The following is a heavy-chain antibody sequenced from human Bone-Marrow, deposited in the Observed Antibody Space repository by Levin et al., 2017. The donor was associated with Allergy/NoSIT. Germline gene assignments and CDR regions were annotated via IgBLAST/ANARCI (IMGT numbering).Heavy chain of an antibody. CDR3: AKKCRAIVYYYYSLDV. Sequence: GGSLRLSCAASDFTFSSYNMHWVRQAPGKGLEWVAVISYDGSNQHYADSVRGRFTVSRDDSKNTLYLEMNSLRHEDTAVYYCAKKCRAIVYYYYSLDVWGQGTTVTVSS. CDR2: ISYDGSNQ. V-gene: IGHV3-30*18. D-gene: IGHD3-16*02. CDR1: DFTFSSYN. J-gene: IGHJ6*02.